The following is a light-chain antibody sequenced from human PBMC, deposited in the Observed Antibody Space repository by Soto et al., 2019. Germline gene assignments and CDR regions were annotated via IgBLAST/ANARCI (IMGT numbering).Light chain of an antibody. J-gene: IGKJ2*01. CDR3: HHYGSSPPYT. CDR2: DAS. Sequence: EIVLTQSPATLSLSPGERATLSCRASQSVSSYLAWYQQKPGQAPRLLIYDASNTATGIPARFSGSGSGTDFTLTISSLEPEDFAVYFCHHYGSSPPYTFGQGTKLDIK. V-gene: IGKV3-11*01. CDR1: QSVSSY.